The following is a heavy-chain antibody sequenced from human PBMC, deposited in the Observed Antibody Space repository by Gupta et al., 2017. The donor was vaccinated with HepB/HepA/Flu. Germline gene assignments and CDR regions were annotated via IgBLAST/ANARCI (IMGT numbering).Heavy chain of an antibody. D-gene: IGHD2-21*01. V-gene: IGHV3-53*01. Sequence: EVQMVASGGGLIQPGGSLSLSCAASGFTVSSNYMSWVRQAPGKGLEWVSLIYSGGSTYYADSVKGRFTISRDNTKNTLYLQMNSLRPEDTAVYYCARVTPIVDWGQGTLVTVSS. J-gene: IGHJ4*02. CDR1: GFTVSSNY. CDR3: ARVTPIVD. CDR2: IYSGGST.